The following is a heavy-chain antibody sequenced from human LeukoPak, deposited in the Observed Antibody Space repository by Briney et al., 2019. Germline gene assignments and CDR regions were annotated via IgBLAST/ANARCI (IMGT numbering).Heavy chain of an antibody. J-gene: IGHJ3*01. CDR1: GFTVSSDD. CDR3: TRSGPSDPC. Sequence: GGSLRLFCAASGFTVSSDDISWVRQAPGKGLEWVSVIYTGGSTYYADSVKGRFTISRDNFRNTLYLQMNTLRAEDTAMYFCTRSGPSDPCWGQGTMVTVSS. CDR2: IYTGGST. V-gene: IGHV3-53*01. D-gene: IGHD1-14*01.